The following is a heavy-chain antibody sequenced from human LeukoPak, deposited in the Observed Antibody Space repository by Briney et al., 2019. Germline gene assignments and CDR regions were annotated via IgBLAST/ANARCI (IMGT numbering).Heavy chain of an antibody. J-gene: IGHJ4*02. D-gene: IGHD5-18*01. V-gene: IGHV1-18*01. CDR1: GYTFTSYG. Sequence: ASVKVSCKASGYTFTSYGISWVRHARGHGLEGMGWISAYNGNTNFAQKRKRRVTMTPATCTNTASSELRSLRSDDTAVYYCARGLPESGYSYGYGSYYFAYWGQGTLVTVSS. CDR2: ISAYNGNT. CDR3: ARGLPESGYSYGYGSYYFAY.